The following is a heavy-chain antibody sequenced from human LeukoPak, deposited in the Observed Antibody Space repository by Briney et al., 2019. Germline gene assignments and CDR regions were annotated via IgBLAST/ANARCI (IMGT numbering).Heavy chain of an antibody. V-gene: IGHV3-23*01. Sequence: GGSLRLSCAASGFTFSSYSMNWVRQAPGKGLEWVSTITYSGVNEYYADSVKGRFTISRDNSKDTLYLQMNGLRVEDTAVYYCAKGLRGLRSRIMGDTFDLWGQGTMVAVSS. J-gene: IGHJ3*01. CDR1: GFTFSSYS. CDR2: ITYSGVNE. D-gene: IGHD3-16*01. CDR3: AKGLRGLRSRIMGDTFDL.